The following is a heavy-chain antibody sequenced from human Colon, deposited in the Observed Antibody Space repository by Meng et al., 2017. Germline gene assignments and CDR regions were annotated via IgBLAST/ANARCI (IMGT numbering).Heavy chain of an antibody. CDR3: ASAETVRGAAVGY. J-gene: IGHJ4*02. CDR2: INQDGTKT. D-gene: IGHD3-10*01. Sequence: GGSLRLSCAASGFTFSSLWMSWVRQAPGKGLEWVANINQDGTKTYYVDSVKGRFTISRDNAKNSLYLQLNSLRAEDTAVYYCASAETVRGAAVGYWGQGNRVTCAS. CDR1: GFTFSSLW. V-gene: IGHV3-7*01.